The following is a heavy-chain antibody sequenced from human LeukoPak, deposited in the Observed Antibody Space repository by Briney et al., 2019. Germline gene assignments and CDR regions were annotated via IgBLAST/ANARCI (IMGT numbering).Heavy chain of an antibody. CDR1: GDSISHYY. D-gene: IGHD3-22*01. Sequence: SETLSLTCTVSGDSISHYYFSWIRQPPGKGLEWIGYIYYSGNTNYNPSLKSRITMSVDTSKNQVSLRLRSVTAVDTAVYYCAREGMIGHHDWFDPWGQGTLVSVSS. V-gene: IGHV4-59*01. J-gene: IGHJ5*02. CDR2: IYYSGNT. CDR3: AREGMIGHHDWFDP.